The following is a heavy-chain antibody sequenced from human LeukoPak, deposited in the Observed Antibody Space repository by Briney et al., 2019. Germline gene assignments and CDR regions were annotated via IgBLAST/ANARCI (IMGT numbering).Heavy chain of an antibody. CDR3: ARASPSRFLEWLFLYMDV. CDR2: ISSSSSYI. J-gene: IGHJ6*03. D-gene: IGHD3-3*01. V-gene: IGHV3-21*01. Sequence: PGGSLRLSCAASGFTFSSYSMNWVRQAPGKGLEWVSSISSSSSYIYYADSVKGRFTISRDNAKNSLYLQMNSLRAEDTAVYYCARASPSRFLEWLFLYMDVWGKGTTVTVSS. CDR1: GFTFSSYS.